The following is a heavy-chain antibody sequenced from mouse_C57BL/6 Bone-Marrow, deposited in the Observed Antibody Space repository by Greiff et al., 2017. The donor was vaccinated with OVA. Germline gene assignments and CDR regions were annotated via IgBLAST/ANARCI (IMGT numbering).Heavy chain of an antibody. V-gene: IGHV14-2*01. J-gene: IGHJ3*01. Sequence: VQLQQSGAELVKPGASVKLSCTASGFNIKDYYMHWVKQRTEQGLEWIGRIDPEDGETKYATKFQGKATITADTSSNTAYLQLSSLTSEEAAVYYCAGCLLRRGFAYWGQGTLVTVSA. D-gene: IGHD2-12*01. CDR3: AGCLLRRGFAY. CDR1: GFNIKDYY. CDR2: IDPEDGET.